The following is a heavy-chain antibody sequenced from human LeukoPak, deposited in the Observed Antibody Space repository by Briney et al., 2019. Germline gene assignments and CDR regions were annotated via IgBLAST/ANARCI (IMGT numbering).Heavy chain of an antibody. CDR1: GGSISSGGYY. Sequence: PSETLSLTCTVSGGSISSGGYYWSWIRQPPGKGLEWIGEINHSGSTNYNPSLKSRVTISVDTSKNQFSLKLSSVTAADTAVYYCARGVDYGGNSGDYWGQGTLVTVSS. J-gene: IGHJ4*02. CDR3: ARGVDYGGNSGDY. D-gene: IGHD4-23*01. CDR2: INHSGST. V-gene: IGHV4-39*07.